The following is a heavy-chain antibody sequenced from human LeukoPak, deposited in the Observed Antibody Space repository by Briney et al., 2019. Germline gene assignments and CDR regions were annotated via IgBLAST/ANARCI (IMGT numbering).Heavy chain of an antibody. D-gene: IGHD4-17*01. Sequence: GASLKVSCKASGYTFTSYGISWVRQAPGQGLEWMGWISAYNGNTNYAQKLQGRVTMTKDTSTSTAYMELRSLRSDDTAVYYCARDGAPDYGDYGGYWGEGTLVTVSS. CDR2: ISAYNGNT. V-gene: IGHV1-18*01. CDR3: ARDGAPDYGDYGGY. CDR1: GYTFTSYG. J-gene: IGHJ4*02.